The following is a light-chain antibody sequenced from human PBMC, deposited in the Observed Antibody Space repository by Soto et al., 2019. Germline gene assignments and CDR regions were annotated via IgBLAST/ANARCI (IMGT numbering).Light chain of an antibody. J-gene: IGKJ2*01. V-gene: IGKV3-20*01. CDR3: QQYGSSPRT. CDR1: QSVSSSY. CDR2: GAS. Sequence: EIVLTQSPGTLSLSPGERATLSCRASQSVSSSYLAWYQQKPGQAPRLLIYGASSRATGIPDRFSGSGSWTDFTPTIIRLEPEDFAVYYCQQYGSSPRTFGQGTKLEIK.